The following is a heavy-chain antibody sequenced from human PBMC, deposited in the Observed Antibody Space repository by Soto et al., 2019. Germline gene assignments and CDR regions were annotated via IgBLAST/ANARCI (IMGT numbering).Heavy chain of an antibody. V-gene: IGHV1-24*01. D-gene: IGHD3-16*02. CDR1: GYTLTELS. CDR2: FDPEDGET. CDR3: ATGPPHLGELSLVVAFDI. Sequence: ASVKVSCKVSGYTLTELSMHWVRQAPGKGLEWMGGFDPEDGETIYAQKFQGRVTMTEDTSTDTAYMELSSLRSEDTAVYYCATGPPHLGELSLVVAFDIWGQGTMVTVSS. J-gene: IGHJ3*02.